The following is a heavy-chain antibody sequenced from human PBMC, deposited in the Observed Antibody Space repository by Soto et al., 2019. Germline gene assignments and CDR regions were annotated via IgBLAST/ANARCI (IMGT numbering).Heavy chain of an antibody. D-gene: IGHD3-16*01. V-gene: IGHV3-73*02. CDR3: SSSPNAGGRYS. Sequence: DVQLVESGGGLVQPGGSLKLSCAASGFTFGGAAVHWVRQASGKGLEWVGRIRNKSNSYGKAYAESVKGRFTISRDDSQNTAYLHMSSLKTEDTAVYYCSSSPNAGGRYSWGQGTLVTLSS. J-gene: IGHJ4*02. CDR1: GFTFGGAA. CDR2: IRNKSNSYGK.